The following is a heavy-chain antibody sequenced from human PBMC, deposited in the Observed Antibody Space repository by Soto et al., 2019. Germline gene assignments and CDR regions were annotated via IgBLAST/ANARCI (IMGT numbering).Heavy chain of an antibody. V-gene: IGHV4-39*01. D-gene: IGHD3-10*01. CDR2: IYYSGST. J-gene: IGHJ4*02. CDR3: ARHTITMVRGVPRVDWFDY. Sequence: SETLSLTCTVSGGSISSSSYYWGWIRQPPGKGLEWIGSIYYSGSTYYNPSLKSRVTISVDTSKNQFSLKLSSVTAADTAAYYCARHTITMVRGVPRVDWFDYWGQGTLVTVSS. CDR1: GGSISSSSYY.